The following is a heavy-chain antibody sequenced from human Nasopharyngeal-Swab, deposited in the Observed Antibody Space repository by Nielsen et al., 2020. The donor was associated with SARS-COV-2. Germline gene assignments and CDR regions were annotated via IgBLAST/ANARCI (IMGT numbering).Heavy chain of an antibody. V-gene: IGHV3-30-3*01. CDR1: GFTFSSYA. D-gene: IGHD5-18*01. CDR3: ASESAMAWGGVDY. CDR2: ISYDGSNK. Sequence: GGSLRLSCAASGFTFSSYAMHWVRQAPGKGLEWVAVISYDGSNKYCADSVKGRFTISRDNSKNTLYLQMNSLRAEDTAVYYCASESAMAWGGVDYWGQGTLVTVSS. J-gene: IGHJ4*02.